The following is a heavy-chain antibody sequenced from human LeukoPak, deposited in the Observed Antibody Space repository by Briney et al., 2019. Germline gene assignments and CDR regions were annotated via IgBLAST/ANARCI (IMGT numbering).Heavy chain of an antibody. CDR2: INAGNSNI. CDR3: ARVGIDRGCSSSNCYSDY. CDR1: GYTFTSNY. J-gene: IGHJ4*02. Sequence: ASVKVSCKASGYTFTSNYIHWVRQAPGQRLEWMGWINAGNSNIKYSQKFQGRVTITRDTSASTVYMEVSSLRSEDTAVYYCARVGIDRGCSSSNCYSDYWGQGTLVTVSS. D-gene: IGHD2-2*01. V-gene: IGHV1-3*01.